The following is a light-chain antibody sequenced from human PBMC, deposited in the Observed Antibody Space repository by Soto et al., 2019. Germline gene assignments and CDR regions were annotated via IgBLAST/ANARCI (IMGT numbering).Light chain of an antibody. CDR2: RND. Sequence: QAVVTQPPSASGTPGQRVTISCSGTFSNLGSNFVFWYQQLPGAAPKLLISRNDQRPSGVPDRFSGSKSGTSAFLAISGLRSEDEADYHCAAWDDSLRGVVFGGGTKLTVL. V-gene: IGLV1-47*01. CDR3: AAWDDSLRGVV. CDR1: FSNLGSNF. J-gene: IGLJ2*01.